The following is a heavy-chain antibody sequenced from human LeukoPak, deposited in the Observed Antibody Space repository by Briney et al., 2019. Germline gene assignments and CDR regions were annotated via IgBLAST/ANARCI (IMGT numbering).Heavy chain of an antibody. J-gene: IGHJ6*02. D-gene: IGHD3-22*01. CDR3: ARARGDYDSSGYYYYYYGMDV. Sequence: SVKVSCKASGGTFSSYTISWVRQAPGQGLEWMGRIIPILGIANYAQKFQGRATITADKSTSTAYMELSSLRSEDTAVYYCARARGDYDSSGYYYYYYGMDVWGQGTTVTVSS. V-gene: IGHV1-69*02. CDR2: IIPILGIA. CDR1: GGTFSSYT.